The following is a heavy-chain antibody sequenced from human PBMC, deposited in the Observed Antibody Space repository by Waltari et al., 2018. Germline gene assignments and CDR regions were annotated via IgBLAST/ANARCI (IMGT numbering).Heavy chain of an antibody. D-gene: IGHD6-13*01. Sequence: QVQLVQSGAEVKKPGASVKVSCKASGYTFTGYYMHWVRQAPGQGLEWMGWINPNSGGTNYAQKFQGRVTMTRDTSISTAYMELSRLRSDDTAVYYCASGRTPALNIPGIAAAGTGALDYWGQGTLVTVSS. J-gene: IGHJ4*02. CDR2: INPNSGGT. V-gene: IGHV1-2*02. CDR1: GYTFTGYY. CDR3: ASGRTPALNIPGIAAAGTGALDY.